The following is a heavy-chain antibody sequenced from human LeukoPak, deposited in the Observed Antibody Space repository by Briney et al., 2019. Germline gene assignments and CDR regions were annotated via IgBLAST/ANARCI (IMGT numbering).Heavy chain of an antibody. J-gene: IGHJ6*02. Sequence: GGSLRLSCAASGFTVSSNYMSWVRQAPGKGLEWVSVIYSGGSTYYADSVKGRFTISRDNSKNTLYLQMNSLRAEDTAVYYCARDNRYYDYVWGGYDYGMDVWGQGTTVTVSS. CDR3: ARDNRYYDYVWGGYDYGMDV. CDR2: IYSGGST. V-gene: IGHV3-53*01. CDR1: GFTVSSNY. D-gene: IGHD3-16*01.